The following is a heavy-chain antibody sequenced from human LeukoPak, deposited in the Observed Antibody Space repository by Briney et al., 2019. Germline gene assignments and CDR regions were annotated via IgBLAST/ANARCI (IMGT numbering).Heavy chain of an antibody. J-gene: IGHJ4*02. CDR2: INTNTGAT. V-gene: IGHV1-2*02. CDR1: GYTFTGYY. CDR3: ARDRVGSGWPRPWYFEF. Sequence: ASLKVSCKPSGYTFTGYYLHWVRQAPGQGLEWMGWINTNTGATIYAEKFQGRVTMTRDTSIDTAYMEMRSLRSDDTAVYYCARDRVGSGWPRPWYFEFWGQGTLITVSS. D-gene: IGHD6-19*01.